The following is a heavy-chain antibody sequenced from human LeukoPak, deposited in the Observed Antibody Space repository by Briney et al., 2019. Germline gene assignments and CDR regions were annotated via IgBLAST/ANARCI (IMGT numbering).Heavy chain of an antibody. CDR2: IKQDGSEK. CDR3: ASQIVVAGTLGGWYYYFDY. CDR1: GFTFSSYW. D-gene: IGHD6-19*01. Sequence: GGSLRLSCAASGFTFSSYWMSWVRQAPGKGLEWVANIKQDGSEKYYVDSVKGRFTISRDNAKNSLYLQMNSLRAEDTAVYYCASQIVVAGTLGGWYYYFDYWGQGTLVTVSS. J-gene: IGHJ4*02. V-gene: IGHV3-7*01.